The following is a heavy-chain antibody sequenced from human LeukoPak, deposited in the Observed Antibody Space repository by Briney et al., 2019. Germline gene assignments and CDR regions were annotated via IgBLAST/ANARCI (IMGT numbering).Heavy chain of an antibody. CDR3: ARVIYYYDSSGYYPVYYFDY. V-gene: IGHV1-18*01. CDR1: GYTFTSYG. Sequence: ASVTVSCKASGYTFTSYGISWVRQAPGQGLEWMGWISAYNGNTNYAQKLQGRVTMTTDTSTSTAYMELRSLRSDDTAVYYCARVIYYYDSSGYYPVYYFDYWGQGTLVTVSS. D-gene: IGHD3-22*01. J-gene: IGHJ4*02. CDR2: ISAYNGNT.